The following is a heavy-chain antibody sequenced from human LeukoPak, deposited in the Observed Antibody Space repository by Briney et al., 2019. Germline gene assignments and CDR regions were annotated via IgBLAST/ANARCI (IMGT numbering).Heavy chain of an antibody. V-gene: IGHV1-2*02. CDR3: ARDQITMVRGVIIRCGMDV. J-gene: IGHJ6*02. Sequence: ASVKVSCNDFGYSFKGYYMSWVRQAHGQGHEWMGWINPNSGGTNYAQKFQGRVTMTRDTSISTAYMELSRLRSDDTAVYYCARDQITMVRGVIIRCGMDVWGQGTTVTGSS. CDR1: GYSFKGYY. CDR2: INPNSGGT. D-gene: IGHD3-10*01.